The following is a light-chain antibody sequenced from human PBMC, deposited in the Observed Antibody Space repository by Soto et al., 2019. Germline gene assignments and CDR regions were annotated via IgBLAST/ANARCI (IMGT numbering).Light chain of an antibody. V-gene: IGKV1-39*01. Sequence: DIQMTQSPSSLSASVGDRVTITCRASQSINSYLNWYQQKPGKAPKLLIYAASSLQSGVPSRFSGSGSGTDFTLTISSLQPEDFAVYYCHQYNSWPRGTFGPGTKVEIK. CDR2: AAS. CDR1: QSINSY. J-gene: IGKJ3*01. CDR3: HQYNSWPRGT.